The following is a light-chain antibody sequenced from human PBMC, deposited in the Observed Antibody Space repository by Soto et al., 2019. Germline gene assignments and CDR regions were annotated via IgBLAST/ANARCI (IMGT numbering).Light chain of an antibody. CDR3: SSYTSSSPYV. CDR1: SSDVGGYNY. Sequence: QSALTQPASVSGSPGQSITISCTGTSSDVGGYNYVSWYQQHPGEAPKHMIYDVSNRPSGVSNRYSGSKSGNTASLTISGLQDEDEADYYCSSYTSSSPYVFGTGTKVTVL. CDR2: DVS. V-gene: IGLV2-14*01. J-gene: IGLJ1*01.